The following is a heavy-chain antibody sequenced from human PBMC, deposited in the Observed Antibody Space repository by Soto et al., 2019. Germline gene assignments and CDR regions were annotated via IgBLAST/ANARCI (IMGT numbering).Heavy chain of an antibody. D-gene: IGHD3-22*01. Sequence: GGSLRLSCAASGLTFSDHYMDWVRQAPGKGLEWVARSRNKAKSYTTDYAASVKGRFTISRDDSENSLYLQMNSLKTEDTAVYYCASPTYHDTSDWGPGTLVTVSS. J-gene: IGHJ4*02. V-gene: IGHV3-72*01. CDR3: ASPTYHDTSD. CDR2: SRNKAKSYTT. CDR1: GLTFSDHY.